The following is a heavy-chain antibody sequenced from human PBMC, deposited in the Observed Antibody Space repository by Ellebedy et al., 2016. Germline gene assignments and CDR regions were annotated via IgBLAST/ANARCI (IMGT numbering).Heavy chain of an antibody. CDR1: GYTFTSYY. Sequence: ASVKVSCKASGYTFTSYYMHWVRQVPGQGLEWMGIIKPSGGSTSYGQKFQGRVTMARDTSTSTVYMELSSLRSEDTAVYYCAADIVGWGLGWGQGTLVTVSS. CDR3: AADIVGWGLG. V-gene: IGHV1-46*01. J-gene: IGHJ4*02. CDR2: IKPSGGST. D-gene: IGHD1-26*01.